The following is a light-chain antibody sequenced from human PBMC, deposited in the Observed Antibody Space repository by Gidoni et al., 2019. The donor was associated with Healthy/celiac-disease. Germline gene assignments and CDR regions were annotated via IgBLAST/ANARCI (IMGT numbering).Light chain of an antibody. J-gene: IGKJ2*01. CDR2: WAS. Sequence: DIVMTQSRDSLAVSLCERATINCKSSQSVLYSSNNKNYLAWYQQKPGQPPKLLIYWASTRESGVPDRFSGSGSGTDFTLTISSLQAEDVAVYYCQQYYSTPYTFGQGTKLEIK. CDR1: QSVLYSSNNKNY. CDR3: QQYYSTPYT. V-gene: IGKV4-1*01.